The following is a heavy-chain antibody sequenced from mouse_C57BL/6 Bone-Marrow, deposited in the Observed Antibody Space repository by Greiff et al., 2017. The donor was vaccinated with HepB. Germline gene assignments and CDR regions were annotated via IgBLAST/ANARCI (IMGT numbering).Heavy chain of an antibody. D-gene: IGHD4-1*01. Sequence: VQLQQSGTVLARPGASVKMSCKTSGYTFTSYWMHWVKQRPGQGLEWIGAIYPGNSDTSYNQKFKGKATFTADTSSNTAYMQLSSLTTEDSAIYYCARSPLGRGGYFDVWGTGTTVTVSS. CDR1: GYTFTSYW. CDR3: ARSPLGRGGYFDV. CDR2: IYPGNSDT. V-gene: IGHV1-5*01. J-gene: IGHJ1*03.